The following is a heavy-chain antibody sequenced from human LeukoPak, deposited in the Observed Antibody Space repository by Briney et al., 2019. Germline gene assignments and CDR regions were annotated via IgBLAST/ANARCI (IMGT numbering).Heavy chain of an antibody. Sequence: SETLSLTCAVSGGSISSGGYSWSWIRQPPGKGLEWIGYIYYSGSTYYNPSLKSRVTISVDTPKNQFSLKLSSVTAADTAVYYCARGSDYINTSYYYGGGAFDIWGQGTMVTVSS. D-gene: IGHD3-22*01. CDR1: GGSISSGGYS. J-gene: IGHJ3*02. V-gene: IGHV4-30-4*07. CDR3: ARGSDYINTSYYYGGGAFDI. CDR2: IYYSGST.